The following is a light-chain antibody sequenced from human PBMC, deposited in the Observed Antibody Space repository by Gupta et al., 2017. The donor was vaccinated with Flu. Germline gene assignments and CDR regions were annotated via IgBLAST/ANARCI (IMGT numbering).Light chain of an antibody. CDR3: AAWDDSLNGHYV. J-gene: IGLJ1*01. V-gene: IGLV1-44*01. CDR1: SSNIGSNT. Sequence: QSVLTQPPSASGTPGQRLTIPSSGSSSNIGSNTVTWYQQPPETAPKLLIYSNNQRPSGVPDRFSGSTTATTASLVIGGLQSEDEADDYFAAWDDSLNGHYVFGTGTKVTVL. CDR2: SNN.